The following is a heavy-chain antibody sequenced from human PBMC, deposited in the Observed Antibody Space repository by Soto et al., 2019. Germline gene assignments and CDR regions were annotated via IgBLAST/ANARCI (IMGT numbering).Heavy chain of an antibody. V-gene: IGHV4-34*01. D-gene: IGHD6-6*01. J-gene: IGHJ4*02. Sequence: QVQLQQWGAGLLKPSETLSLTCAVYCGSFRGHYWSWIRQPPGKGLEWIGEINHSGSTNYNPSLKSRVTMSVDTSKNQFSLKLSSVTAADTAVYYCARTSKFDCWGQGTLVTVSS. CDR3: ARTSKFDC. CDR1: CGSFRGHY. CDR2: INHSGST.